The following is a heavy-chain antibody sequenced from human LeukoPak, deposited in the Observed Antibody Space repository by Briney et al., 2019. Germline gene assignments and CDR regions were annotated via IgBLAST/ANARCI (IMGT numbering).Heavy chain of an antibody. Sequence: GGSLRRSCAASGFTFSSYAMSWVRQAPGKGLEWVSTFSGSGGSTYYADSVKGRFTISRDNAKNSLYLQMNSLRAEDTAVYYCAIYEIAVPTPDYCGQGTLVTVSS. CDR2: FSGSGGST. D-gene: IGHD6-19*01. J-gene: IGHJ4*02. CDR3: AIYEIAVPTPDY. V-gene: IGHV3-23*01. CDR1: GFTFSSYA.